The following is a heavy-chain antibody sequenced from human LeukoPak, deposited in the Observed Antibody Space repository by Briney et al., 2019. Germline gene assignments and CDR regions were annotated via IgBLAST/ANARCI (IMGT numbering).Heavy chain of an antibody. J-gene: IGHJ6*03. CDR3: VRSPTYYNMDV. V-gene: IGHV3-30*03. CDR1: GFTFSNYV. Sequence: GGSLRLSCAASGFTFSNYVIHWVRQAPGKGLEWLAVISYDGTNKYYADTVKGRFTISRDHSQSTVDLRMNTLRGADTAVYYCVRSPTYYNMDVWGKGTTVTVSS. CDR2: ISYDGTNK.